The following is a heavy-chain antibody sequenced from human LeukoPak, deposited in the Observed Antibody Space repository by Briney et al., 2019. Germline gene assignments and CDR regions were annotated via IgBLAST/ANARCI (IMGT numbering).Heavy chain of an antibody. CDR3: ARVWGAIDY. CDR2: MNPKSGNT. J-gene: IGHJ4*02. V-gene: IGHV1-8*01. Sequence: ASVKVSCKTSGYTFTNYDINWVRQATGQGLEWMGWMNPKSGNTGSAQRFQGRVTMTRDTSISTAYMELSSLRSEDTAVYYCARVWGAIDYWGQGTLVTVSS. CDR1: GYTFTNYD. D-gene: IGHD1-26*01.